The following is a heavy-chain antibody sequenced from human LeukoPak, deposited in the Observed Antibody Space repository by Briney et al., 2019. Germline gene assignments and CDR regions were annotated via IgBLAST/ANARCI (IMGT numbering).Heavy chain of an antibody. D-gene: IGHD6-13*01. CDR1: GGSISSYY. Sequence: SETLSLTCTVSGGSISSYYWSWIRQPAGKGLEWIGRIYTSGSTNYNPSLKSRVTISVDTSKNQFSLKLSSVTAADTAVYYCVMGGYSSSWERFHRRTKPTRGTGYWFDPWGQGTLVTVSS. CDR3: VMGGYSSSWERFHRRTKPTRGTGYWFDP. V-gene: IGHV4-4*07. J-gene: IGHJ5*02. CDR2: IYTSGST.